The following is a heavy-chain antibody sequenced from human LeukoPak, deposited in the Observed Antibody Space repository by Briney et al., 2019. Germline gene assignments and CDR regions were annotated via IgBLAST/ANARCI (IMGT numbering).Heavy chain of an antibody. V-gene: IGHV3-23*01. D-gene: IGHD2-2*01. CDR2: ISGDGRDI. J-gene: IGHJ4*02. Sequence: GSLRLSCAASGFTFSSYAMTWVRQAPGKGLEWVSAISGDGRDIFYADAVKGRFTISRDNSKNTLYLQMNSLRAEDTAVYYCAKGVVVAPDVTPFDYWGQGTLVTVSS. CDR3: AKGVVVAPDVTPFDY. CDR1: GFTFSSYA.